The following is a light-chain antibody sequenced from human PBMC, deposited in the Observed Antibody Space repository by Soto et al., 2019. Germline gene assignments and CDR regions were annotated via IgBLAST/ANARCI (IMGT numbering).Light chain of an antibody. CDR2: KAS. V-gene: IGKV1-5*03. Sequence: DVQMTQSPSTLSASVGDRVTITCRASQNVNTWLAWYQQKPGRAPNLLIHKASTLETGVPSRFSGSGSGTEFTLSISSLQPDDFATYYCHQYDSAPFTFGGGTKVEI. CDR1: QNVNTW. CDR3: HQYDSAPFT. J-gene: IGKJ4*01.